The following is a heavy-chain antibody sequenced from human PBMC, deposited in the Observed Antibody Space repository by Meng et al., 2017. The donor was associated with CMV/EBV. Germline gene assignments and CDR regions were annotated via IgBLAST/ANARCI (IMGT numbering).Heavy chain of an antibody. CDR2: IYYSGST. Sequence: VRLQESCPGLGKPSQTLSLTCTVAGGSISSGDYYWSWIRQPPGKGLEWIGYIYYSGSTYYNPSLKSRVTISVDTSKNQFSLKLSSVTAADTAVYYCARDNRRGGVDYWGQGTLVTVSS. D-gene: IGHD3-3*01. CDR3: ARDNRRGGVDY. J-gene: IGHJ4*02. V-gene: IGHV4-30-4*08. CDR1: GGSISSGDYY.